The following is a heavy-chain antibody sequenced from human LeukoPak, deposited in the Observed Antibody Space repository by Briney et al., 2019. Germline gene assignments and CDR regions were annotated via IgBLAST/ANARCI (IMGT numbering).Heavy chain of an antibody. J-gene: IGHJ4*02. V-gene: IGHV3-53*01. CDR2: IYSGGST. CDR3: ARGGYSGYDKYYFDY. D-gene: IGHD5-12*01. CDR1: GFTVSSNY. Sequence: PGGSLRLSCAASGFTVSSNYMSWVRQAPGKGLEWASVIYSGGSTYYADSVKGRFTISRDNSKNTLYLQMNSLRAEDTAVYYCARGGYSGYDKYYFDYWGQGTLVTVSS.